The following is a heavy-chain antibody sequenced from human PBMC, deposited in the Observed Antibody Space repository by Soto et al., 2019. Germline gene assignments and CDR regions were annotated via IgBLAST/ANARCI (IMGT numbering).Heavy chain of an antibody. D-gene: IGHD3-3*01. J-gene: IGHJ4*02. CDR3: TTDSSGYDFWSGYYATSY. Sequence: GGSLRLSCAASGFTFSNAWMSWVRQAPGKGLEWVGRIKSKTDGGTTDYAAPVKGRFTISRDDSKNTLYLQMNSLKTEDTAVYYCTTDSSGYDFWSGYYATSYWGQGTLVTVSS. V-gene: IGHV3-15*01. CDR2: IKSKTDGGTT. CDR1: GFTFSNAW.